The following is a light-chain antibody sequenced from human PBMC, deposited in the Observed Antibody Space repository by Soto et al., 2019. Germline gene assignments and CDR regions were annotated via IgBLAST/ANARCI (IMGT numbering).Light chain of an antibody. V-gene: IGLV2-14*03. CDR2: DVN. CDR1: SSDVGGYNF. Sequence: QSVLTQPASVCGSPGQSITISCTGTSSDVGGYNFVSWYQQHPGKAPKLMIYDVNNRPSGVSNRFSGSKSGNTASLTISGLQAEDEADYYCSSYTSSSTYVFGNGTKVTVL. CDR3: SSYTSSSTYV. J-gene: IGLJ1*01.